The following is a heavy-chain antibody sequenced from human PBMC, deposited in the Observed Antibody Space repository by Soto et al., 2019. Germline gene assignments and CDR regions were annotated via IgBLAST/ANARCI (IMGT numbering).Heavy chain of an antibody. V-gene: IGHV1-8*01. Sequence: ASVKVSCTASGYSFTSYDINWVRQATGQGLEWMGWMNPNSGNTGYAQKFQGRVTMTRNTSISTAYMELSSLRSEDTAVYYCARDRSGWHNYYYYGMDVWGQRTTVTVSS. CDR3: ARDRSGWHNYYYYGMDV. CDR2: MNPNSGNT. J-gene: IGHJ6*02. CDR1: GYSFTSYD. D-gene: IGHD6-19*01.